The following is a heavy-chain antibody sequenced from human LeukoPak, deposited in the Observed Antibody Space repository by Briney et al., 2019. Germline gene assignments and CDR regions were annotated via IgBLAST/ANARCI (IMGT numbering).Heavy chain of an antibody. Sequence: GGSLRLSCAASGFTFSSYAMSWVRQAPGKGLEWVSDISGRGGSTYYADSVKGRFTISRDNSRDTLYLQMNSLRAEDTAVYYCAKGYYDYVWGSYYFDYWGQGTLVTVSS. CDR1: GFTFSSYA. CDR3: AKGYYDYVWGSYYFDY. J-gene: IGHJ4*02. V-gene: IGHV3-23*01. CDR2: ISGRGGST. D-gene: IGHD3-16*01.